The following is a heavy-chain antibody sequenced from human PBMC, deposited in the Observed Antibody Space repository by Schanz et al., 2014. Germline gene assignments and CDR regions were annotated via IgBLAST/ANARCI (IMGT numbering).Heavy chain of an antibody. D-gene: IGHD2-15*01. CDR2: ISHSGGSK. CDR1: GFTFNSYA. Sequence: DVQLLESGGGLVQPGGSLRLSCAASGFTFNSYAMTWVRQAPGKGLEWVSSISHSGGSKYYADSVKGRFTISRDNSENTLYLQMNSLSADDTAVFYCAKGMGYCSGGTCYDYYYYGLDVWGQGTTDTVSS. V-gene: IGHV3-23*01. CDR3: AKGMGYCSGGTCYDYYYYGLDV. J-gene: IGHJ6*02.